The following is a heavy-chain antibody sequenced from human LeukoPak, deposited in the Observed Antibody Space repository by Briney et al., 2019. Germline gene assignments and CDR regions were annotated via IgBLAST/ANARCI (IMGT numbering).Heavy chain of an antibody. CDR2: ISSSGSYI. D-gene: IGHD3-10*02. CDR3: AELGITMIGGV. V-gene: IGHV3-48*03. CDR1: GFTFSSYE. J-gene: IGHJ6*04. Sequence: QTGGSLRLSCAASGFTFSSYEMNWVRQAPGKGLEWVSYISSSGSYIYNADSVKGRFTISRDNAKNSLYLQMNSLRAEDTAVYYCAELGITMIGGVWGKGTTVTISS.